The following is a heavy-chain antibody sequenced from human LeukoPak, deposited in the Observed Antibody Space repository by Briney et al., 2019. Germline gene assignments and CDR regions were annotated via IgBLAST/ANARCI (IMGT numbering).Heavy chain of an antibody. CDR2: IYHSGST. J-gene: IGHJ4*02. V-gene: IGHV4-38-2*02. Sequence: SETLSLTCTVSGYSISSGYFWGWIRQPPGKGLECIGTIYHSGSTNYNPSLKSRVTISVDTSKNQFSLKLSSVTAADTAVYYCARGRSFHGSSSRFNYWGQGTLVTVSS. CDR3: ARGRSFHGSSSRFNY. D-gene: IGHD6-13*01. CDR1: GYSISSGYF.